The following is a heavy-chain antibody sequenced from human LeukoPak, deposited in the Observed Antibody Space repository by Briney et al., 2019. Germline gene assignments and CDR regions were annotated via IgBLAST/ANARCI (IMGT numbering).Heavy chain of an antibody. CDR2: ISTSGRT. Sequence: PSETLSLTCTVSGGSISSSSYYWSWIRQPAGKGLEWIGRISTSGRTNYNPSLKSRVTISVDTSKNQFSLKLSSVTAADTAVYYCARDHPGLEYWGRGTLVTVSS. V-gene: IGHV4-61*02. J-gene: IGHJ4*02. CDR3: ARDHPGLEY. D-gene: IGHD3/OR15-3a*01. CDR1: GGSISSSSYY.